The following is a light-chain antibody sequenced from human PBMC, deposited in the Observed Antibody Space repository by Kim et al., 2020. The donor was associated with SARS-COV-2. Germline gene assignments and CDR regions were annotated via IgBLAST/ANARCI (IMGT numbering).Light chain of an antibody. CDR1: SSNIGSNT. CDR2: SNN. CDR3: VAWDDSLNSPV. J-gene: IGLJ2*01. Sequence: QSVLTQPPSASGTPGQRVTISCSGSSSNIGSNTVNWYQQLPGTAPKLLIYSNNQRPSGVPDRFSGSKFGTSASLAISGLQSEDEADYYCVAWDDSLNSPVFGGGTQLTVL. V-gene: IGLV1-44*01.